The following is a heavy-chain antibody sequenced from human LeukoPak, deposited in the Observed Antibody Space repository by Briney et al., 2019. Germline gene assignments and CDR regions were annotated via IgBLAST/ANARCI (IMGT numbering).Heavy chain of an antibody. CDR3: ARQAPRYSGTSDAFDL. V-gene: IGHV5-51*01. D-gene: IGHD1-26*01. J-gene: IGHJ3*01. Sequence: GESPKISCKAPGYTFTSYWIGWVRQMPGKGLEWMGIVYPGDSDTRYSPSFQGQVTISADKSISTAYLQWSSLKAADTAMYYCARQAPRYSGTSDAFDLWGQGTIVPVSS. CDR2: VYPGDSDT. CDR1: GYTFTSYW.